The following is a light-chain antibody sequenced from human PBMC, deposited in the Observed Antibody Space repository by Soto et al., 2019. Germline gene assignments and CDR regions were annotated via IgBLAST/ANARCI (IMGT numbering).Light chain of an antibody. CDR2: DAS. CDR1: QDISNY. Sequence: DIQMTQSPSSLSASVGDRVTITCQASQDISNYLNWYQQKPGKAPKLLIYDASNLATGVPSRFSGSGSGKDFTFTISSLQPEDIATYYCQQYDNLPPFTFGPGTKVDIK. CDR3: QQYDNLPPFT. V-gene: IGKV1-33*01. J-gene: IGKJ3*01.